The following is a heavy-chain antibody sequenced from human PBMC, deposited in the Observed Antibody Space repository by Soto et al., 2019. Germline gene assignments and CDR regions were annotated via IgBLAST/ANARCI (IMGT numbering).Heavy chain of an antibody. CDR1: GFTFSSYW. CDR2: IISDGSST. CDR3: ARNQYMTTVSSFGN. V-gene: IGHV3-74*01. J-gene: IGHJ4*02. D-gene: IGHD4-4*01. Sequence: EVQLVESGGGLVQPGGSLRLSCGASGFTFSSYWMHWVRQAPGKGLVWVSRIISDGSSTDYADSVKGRFTISRDNAKKTLFLQMNSLRAEDTAVYYCARNQYMTTVSSFGNWGQGTLVTVFS.